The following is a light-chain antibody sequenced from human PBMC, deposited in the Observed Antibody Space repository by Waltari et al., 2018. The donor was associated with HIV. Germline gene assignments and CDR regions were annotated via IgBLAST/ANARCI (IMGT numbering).Light chain of an antibody. CDR2: EAS. CDR3: QQSDTLWT. J-gene: IGKJ1*01. CDR1: HDIKKH. V-gene: IGKV1-33*01. Sequence: SQMTQSPSSLSSYVGHTFTLTCQASHDIKKHFNWSQQKPGEAPKILISEASNLEIGVPSRFSGTGSGRDFSLTISSLQPEDVATYYCQQSDTLWTFGQGTKVE.